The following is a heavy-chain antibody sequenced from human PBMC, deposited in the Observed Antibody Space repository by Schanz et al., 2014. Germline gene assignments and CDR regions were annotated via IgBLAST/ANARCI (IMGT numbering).Heavy chain of an antibody. CDR1: GFKFSSYG. D-gene: IGHD4-17*01. V-gene: IGHV3-30*02. Sequence: QVQLVESGGGLVKPGGSLRLSCAASGFKFSSYGMHWVRQAPGKGLEWVAFIRYDGSDKYYADSVKGRFTISRDNAKNTLYLQMNSLRAEDTAVYYCVRDTDYHFDYWGQGTLVTVSS. CDR3: VRDTDYHFDY. CDR2: IRYDGSDK. J-gene: IGHJ4*02.